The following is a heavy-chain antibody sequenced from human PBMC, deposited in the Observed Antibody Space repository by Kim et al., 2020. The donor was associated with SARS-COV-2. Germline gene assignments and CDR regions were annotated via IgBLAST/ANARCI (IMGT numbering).Heavy chain of an antibody. CDR2: MNPNSGNT. Sequence: ASVKVSCKASGYTFTSYDINWVRQATGQGLEWMGWMNPNSGNTGYAQKFQGRVTMTRNTSISTAYMELSSLRSEDTAVYYCARWGYCSGGSCYSWFTSWGQGTLVTVSS. CDR3: ARWGYCSGGSCYSWFTS. J-gene: IGHJ4*02. V-gene: IGHV1-8*01. D-gene: IGHD2-15*01. CDR1: GYTFTSYD.